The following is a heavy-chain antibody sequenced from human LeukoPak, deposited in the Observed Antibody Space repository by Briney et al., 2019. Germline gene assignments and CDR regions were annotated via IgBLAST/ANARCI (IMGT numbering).Heavy chain of an antibody. CDR3: ACGDSSSWYVALGG. J-gene: IGHJ1*01. Sequence: GGSLRLSCAASGFTVSSNYMSWVRQAPGKGLEWVSVIYSGGSTYYADSVKGRFTISRENSKNKLSLQMNSLRTEDTAVYYCACGDSSSWYVALGGWGQGTRVSV. V-gene: IGHV3-66*02. CDR2: IYSGGST. D-gene: IGHD6-13*01. CDR1: GFTVSSNY.